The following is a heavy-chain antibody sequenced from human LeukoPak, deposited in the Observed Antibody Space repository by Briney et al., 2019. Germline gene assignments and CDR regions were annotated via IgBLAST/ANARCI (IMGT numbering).Heavy chain of an antibody. CDR2: IYHSGST. V-gene: IGHV4-38-2*02. D-gene: IGHD3-10*01. CDR1: GYSISSGYY. CDR3: ARDHSGTYHYYYYIDF. J-gene: IGHJ6*03. Sequence: SETLSLTCTVSGYSISSGYYWGWIRQPPGKGLEWIGSIYHSGSTYYNPSLKSRVTISVDTSKNQFSLKLSSVTAADRAVYYCARDHSGTYHYYYYIDFWDKGTTVTVSS.